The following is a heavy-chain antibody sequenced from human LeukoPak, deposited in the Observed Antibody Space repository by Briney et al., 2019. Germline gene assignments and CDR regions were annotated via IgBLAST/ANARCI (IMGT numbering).Heavy chain of an antibody. V-gene: IGHV4-4*07. D-gene: IGHD3-22*01. J-gene: IGHJ2*01. CDR2: IYTSGST. Sequence: PSDTLSLTCTVSGGSISSYYWSWLRQPAGKGLEWIGRIYTSGSTNYNPSLKSRVTMSVDTSKNQFSLKLSSVTAADTAVYYCARWSSGYYYWYFDLWGRGTLVTVSS. CDR3: ARWSSGYYYWYFDL. CDR1: GGSISSYY.